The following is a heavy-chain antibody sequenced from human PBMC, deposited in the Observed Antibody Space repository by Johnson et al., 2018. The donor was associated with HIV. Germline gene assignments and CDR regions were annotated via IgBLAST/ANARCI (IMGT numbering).Heavy chain of an antibody. J-gene: IGHJ3*02. CDR1: GFTFSSYA. Sequence: QVQLVESGGGVVQPGRSLRLSCAASGFTFSSYAMHWVRQAPGKGLEWVAVISYDGSNKYYADSVKGRFTYSRDNSKNTLYRKRNSLRAEDTAGYYCARGSGHLQQLDDYAFDIWGQGTRVTVSS. CDR3: ARGSGHLQQLDDYAFDI. D-gene: IGHD6-13*01. CDR2: ISYDGSNK. V-gene: IGHV3-30*04.